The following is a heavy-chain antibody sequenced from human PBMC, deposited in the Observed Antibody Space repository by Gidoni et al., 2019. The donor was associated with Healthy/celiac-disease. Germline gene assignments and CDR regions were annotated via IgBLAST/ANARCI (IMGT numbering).Heavy chain of an antibody. D-gene: IGHD1-26*01. Sequence: QVQLVQSGAAVKKPGSSVTVSCHASGGTFSSYAISWWRQAPGQGLEWMGGIIPIFGTANYAQKFQGRVTITADESTSTAYMEQSSLRSEDTAVYYCARGDSDTAFDIWGQGTMVTVSS. J-gene: IGHJ3*02. CDR2: IIPIFGTA. V-gene: IGHV1-69*01. CDR3: ARGDSDTAFDI. CDR1: GGTFSSYA.